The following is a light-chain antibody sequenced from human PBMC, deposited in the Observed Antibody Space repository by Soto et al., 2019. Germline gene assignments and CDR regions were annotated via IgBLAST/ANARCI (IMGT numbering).Light chain of an antibody. CDR1: SSDVGGYNY. V-gene: IGLV2-14*01. Sequence: QSALTQPASVSGSPGHSLTISCTGTSSDVGGYNYVSWYQQHPGKAQKLMIYEVSNRPSGVSNRFSGSKSGNTASLTISGLQAEDEADYYCSSYTSSSIVVFGGGTKLTVL. CDR3: SSYTSSSIVV. CDR2: EVS. J-gene: IGLJ2*01.